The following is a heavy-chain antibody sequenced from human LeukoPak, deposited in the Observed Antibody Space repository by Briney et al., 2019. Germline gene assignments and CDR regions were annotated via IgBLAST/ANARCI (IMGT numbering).Heavy chain of an antibody. CDR3: ARFSGSYSDY. Sequence: SVKVSCRASGGTFSSYAISWVRQAPGQGLEWMGRIIPILGIANYAQKFQGRVTITADKSTSTAYMELSSLRSEDTAVYYCARFSGSYSDYWGQGTLVTVSS. J-gene: IGHJ4*02. CDR1: GGTFSSYA. D-gene: IGHD1-26*01. CDR2: IIPILGIA. V-gene: IGHV1-69*04.